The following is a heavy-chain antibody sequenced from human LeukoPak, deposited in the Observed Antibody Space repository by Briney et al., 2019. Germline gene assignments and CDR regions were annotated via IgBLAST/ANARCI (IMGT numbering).Heavy chain of an antibody. V-gene: IGHV3-30*18. CDR3: AKDMVRGVIINPYYYYYYGMDV. CDR2: ISYDGSNK. D-gene: IGHD3-10*01. Sequence: PGGSLRLSCAASGFTFSSYGMHWVRQAPGKGLEWVAVISYDGSNKYYADSVKGRFTISRDNSKNTLYLQMNSLRAEDTAVYYCAKDMVRGVIINPYYYYYYGMDVWGKGTTVTASS. CDR1: GFTFSSYG. J-gene: IGHJ6*04.